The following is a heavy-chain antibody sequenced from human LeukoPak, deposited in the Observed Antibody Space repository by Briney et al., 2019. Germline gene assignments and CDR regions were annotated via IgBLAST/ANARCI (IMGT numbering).Heavy chain of an antibody. V-gene: IGHV4-59*11. CDR1: GGSISSHY. J-gene: IGHJ3*01. CDR3: ARNLGPFDV. CDR2: ISYSGST. D-gene: IGHD3-16*01. Sequence: SETLSLTCTVSGGSISSHYWSWIRQPPGKGLEWIGYISYSGSTNYNTSLKRRVTISVDTPKNQFSLTLSSVTAADTAVYYCARNLGPFDVRGHGTMVTVSS.